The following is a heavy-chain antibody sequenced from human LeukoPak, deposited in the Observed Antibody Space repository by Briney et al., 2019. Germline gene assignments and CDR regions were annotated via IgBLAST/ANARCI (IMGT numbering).Heavy chain of an antibody. J-gene: IGHJ4*02. CDR3: AKDPKYYDFWSGYGYYFDY. CDR2: ISGSGGST. D-gene: IGHD3-3*01. Sequence: GGSLRLSCAASGFTFSSYAMSWVRQAPGKGLEWVSAISGSGGSTYYADSVKGRFTISRDNSKNTLYLQTNSLRAEDTAVYYCAKDPKYYDFWSGYGYYFDYWGQGTLVTVSS. V-gene: IGHV3-23*01. CDR1: GFTFSSYA.